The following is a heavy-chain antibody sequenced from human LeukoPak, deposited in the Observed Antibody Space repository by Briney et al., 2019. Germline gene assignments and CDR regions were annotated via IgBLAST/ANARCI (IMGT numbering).Heavy chain of an antibody. V-gene: IGHV4-31*03. D-gene: IGHD3-3*01. J-gene: IGHJ5*02. Sequence: SETLSFTCTVSGGSISSGAYYWSWIRQLPGKGLEWIGYIYNSGSTDYNPSLKSRHTISVDTSKNQFSLKLSSVTAADTAVYYCARDRRVTIFGVVTHRWFDPWGQGTLVTVSS. CDR1: GGSISSGAYY. CDR3: ARDRRVTIFGVVTHRWFDP. CDR2: IYNSGST.